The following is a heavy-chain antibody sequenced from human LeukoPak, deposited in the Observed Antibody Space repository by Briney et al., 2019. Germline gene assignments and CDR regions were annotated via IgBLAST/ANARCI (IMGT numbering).Heavy chain of an antibody. CDR1: GGSISSYY. D-gene: IGHD4/OR15-4a*01. V-gene: IGHV4-59*01. Sequence: PSQTLSLTCTVSGGSISSYYWRWIQQPPGKGLEWIGYIYYSGSTNYNPSLKSRVTISVDTSKNQFSLKLSSVTAADTAVYYCARFDYGGNYFDYWGQGTLVTVSS. CDR3: ARFDYGGNYFDY. J-gene: IGHJ4*02. CDR2: IYYSGST.